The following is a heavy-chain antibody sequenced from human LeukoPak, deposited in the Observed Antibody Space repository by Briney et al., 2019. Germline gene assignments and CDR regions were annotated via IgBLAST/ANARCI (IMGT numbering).Heavy chain of an antibody. CDR3: AKDVRVGEYYGSGTYLDY. CDR2: ISYDGSNK. J-gene: IGHJ4*02. V-gene: IGHV3-30*04. Sequence: GRSLRLSCAASGFTFSSYAMHWVRQAPGKGLEWVAVISYDGSNKYYADSVKGRFTISRDNSKNTLYLQMNSLRAEDTAVYYCAKDVRVGEYYGSGTYLDYWGQGTLVTVSS. D-gene: IGHD3-10*01. CDR1: GFTFSSYA.